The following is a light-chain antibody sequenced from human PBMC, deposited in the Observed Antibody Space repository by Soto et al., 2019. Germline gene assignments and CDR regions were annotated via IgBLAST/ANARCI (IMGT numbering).Light chain of an antibody. J-gene: IGKJ1*01. Sequence: DIQMTQSPSTLSASVGDRVTITCRASQSISTWLAWYQQKPGKAPKLLIYDAFYLERGVPSRFSGSGSGTEFTLTISSLQPDALATYYCQQYNSFWTVGQGTKVEI. V-gene: IGKV1-5*01. CDR1: QSISTW. CDR2: DAF. CDR3: QQYNSFWT.